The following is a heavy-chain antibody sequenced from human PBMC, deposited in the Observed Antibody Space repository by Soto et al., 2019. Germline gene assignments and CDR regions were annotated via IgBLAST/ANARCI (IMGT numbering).Heavy chain of an antibody. D-gene: IGHD1-26*01. Sequence: LCLTCTVWGGSIRGCYWSWIRQPPGKGLEWIGYIYYSGSTNYNPSLKSRVTISVDTSKNQFSLKLSSVTAADTAVYYCARESSNGMDVWAQGTTVTVSS. CDR3: ARESSNGMDV. CDR1: GGSIRGCY. V-gene: IGHV4-59*01. J-gene: IGHJ6*02. CDR2: IYYSGST.